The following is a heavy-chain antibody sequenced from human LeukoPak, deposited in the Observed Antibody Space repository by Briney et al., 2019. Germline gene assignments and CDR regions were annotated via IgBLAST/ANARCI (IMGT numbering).Heavy chain of an antibody. V-gene: IGHV3-30-3*01. D-gene: IGHD2-2*01. Sequence: GGSLRLSCATSGFTLTSYTMHWVRQAPGKGLEWVAVVSYDGTKISYADSVKGRFTMSRDISKNTLYLQMNSLKPEDSALYYCAKDGIVVVPAANFDYWGQGTLVTVSS. J-gene: IGHJ4*02. CDR3: AKDGIVVVPAANFDY. CDR2: VSYDGTKI. CDR1: GFTLTSYT.